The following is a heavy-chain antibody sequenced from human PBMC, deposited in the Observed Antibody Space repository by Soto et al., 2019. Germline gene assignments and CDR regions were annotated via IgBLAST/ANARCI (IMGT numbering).Heavy chain of an antibody. J-gene: IGHJ4*02. CDR2: IYYSGST. CDR3: ARRYSSTFDY. D-gene: IGHD6-13*01. CDR1: GGSISSYY. Sequence: PSETLSLTCTVSGGSISSYYWSWIRQPPGKGLEWIGYIYYSGSTNYNPSLKSRVTISVDTSKNQFSLKLSSVTAADTAVYYCARRYSSTFDYWGQGTFDIVSS. V-gene: IGHV4-59*08.